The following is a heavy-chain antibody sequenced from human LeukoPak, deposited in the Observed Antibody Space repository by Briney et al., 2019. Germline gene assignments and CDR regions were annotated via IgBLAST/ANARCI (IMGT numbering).Heavy chain of an antibody. V-gene: IGHV4-34*01. Sequence: SETLSLTCAVYGGSFSGYYWSWIRQPPGKGLEWIGEINHSGSTNYNPSLKSRVTISVDTSKNQFSLKLSSVTAADTAVYYCARGLGYYYGSGSYSVWGKGTTVTISS. CDR3: ARGLGYYYGSGSYSV. D-gene: IGHD3-10*01. J-gene: IGHJ6*04. CDR2: INHSGST. CDR1: GGSFSGYY.